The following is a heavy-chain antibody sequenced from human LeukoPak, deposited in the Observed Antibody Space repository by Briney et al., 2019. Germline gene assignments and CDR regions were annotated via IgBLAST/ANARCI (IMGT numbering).Heavy chain of an antibody. D-gene: IGHD4-17*01. V-gene: IGHV4-34*01. CDR3: ARGQGTVTTH. CDR1: GGSFSGYY. Sequence: SETLSLTCTVSGGSFSGYYCTWIRQPPGKGLEWIGEINHSGSANYNPSLKSRVTISLDTSKNQFSLKLSSVTAADTAVYYCARGQGTVTTHWGQGTLVTVSP. CDR2: INHSGSA. J-gene: IGHJ4*02.